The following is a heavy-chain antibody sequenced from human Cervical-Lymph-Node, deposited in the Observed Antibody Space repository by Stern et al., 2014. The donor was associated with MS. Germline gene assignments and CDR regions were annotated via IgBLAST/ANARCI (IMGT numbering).Heavy chain of an antibody. V-gene: IGHV5-51*01. CDR2: IYPGDSDT. J-gene: IGHJ4*02. Sequence: VQLVQSGAEVKKPGESLKISCKGSGYSFTSYWIRWVRQMPGKGLEWMGIIYPGDSDTRYSPSFQGQGTIPADTSDSTASPQTSSLKASDTAMYYCARRDCSSTSCHFDYWGQGTLVTVSS. D-gene: IGHD2-2*01. CDR1: GYSFTSYW. CDR3: ARRDCSSTSCHFDY.